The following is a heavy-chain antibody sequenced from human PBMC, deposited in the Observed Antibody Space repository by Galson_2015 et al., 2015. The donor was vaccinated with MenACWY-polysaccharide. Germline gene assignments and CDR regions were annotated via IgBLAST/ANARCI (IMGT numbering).Heavy chain of an antibody. J-gene: IGHJ6*02. Sequence: SLRLSCAASGFTFSSYWMSWVRQAPGKGLEWVAHIKRDESEKYYVDSVKGRFAISRDYSKNSLYLQMNSLRAEDTAVYSCARGHYGLDVWGQGTTVIVSS. CDR2: IKRDESEK. CDR1: GFTFSSYW. CDR3: ARGHYGLDV. V-gene: IGHV3-7*03.